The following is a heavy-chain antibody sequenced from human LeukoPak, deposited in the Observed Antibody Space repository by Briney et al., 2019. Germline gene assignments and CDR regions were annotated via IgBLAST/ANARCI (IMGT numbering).Heavy chain of an antibody. CDR1: GYTFTSYG. V-gene: IGHV1-69*04. CDR2: IIPIFGIA. J-gene: IGHJ4*02. Sequence: SVKVSCKASGYTFTSYGISWVRQAPGQGLEWMGRIIPIFGIASYAQKFQGRVTITADKSTSTAYMELSSLRSEDTAVYYCARDNTMVIGLVDYWGQGTLVTVSS. CDR3: ARDNTMVIGLVDY. D-gene: IGHD3-10*01.